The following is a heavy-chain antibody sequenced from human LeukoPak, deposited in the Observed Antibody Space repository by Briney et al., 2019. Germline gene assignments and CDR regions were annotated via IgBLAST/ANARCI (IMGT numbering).Heavy chain of an antibody. CDR1: GGSIGSSSYY. D-gene: IGHD6-13*01. V-gene: IGHV4-39*01. Sequence: SETLSLTCTVSGGSIGSSSYYWGWIRQPPGKGLEWIGSIYYSGSTYYNPSLKSRVTISVDTSKNQFSLKLSSVTAADTAVYYCARRAAAGPGFDYWGQGTLVTVSS. CDR2: IYYSGST. J-gene: IGHJ4*02. CDR3: ARRAAAGPGFDY.